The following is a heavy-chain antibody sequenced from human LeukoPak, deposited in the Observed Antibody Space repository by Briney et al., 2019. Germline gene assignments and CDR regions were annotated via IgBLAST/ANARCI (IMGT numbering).Heavy chain of an antibody. V-gene: IGHV4-34*01. D-gene: IGHD3-10*01. CDR3: ASHMVRGVIIKDY. CDR2: NNDSGSS. Sequence: PSETLSLTCGVYGGSFSGHYWSWIRQSPGKGLEWIGENNDSGSSNYNPSLKSRVTISVDTSKNQFSLKLSSVTAADTAVYYCASHMVRGVIIKDYWGQGTLVTVSS. J-gene: IGHJ4*02. CDR1: GGSFSGHY.